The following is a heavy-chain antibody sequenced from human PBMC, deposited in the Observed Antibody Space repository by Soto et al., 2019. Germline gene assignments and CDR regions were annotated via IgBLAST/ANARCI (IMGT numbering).Heavy chain of an antibody. J-gene: IGHJ6*03. Sequence: EVQLLESGGGLVQPGGSLRLPCEASGLTVSSYALGWVRQAPGKGLGGVSVISGSGSTYSADSVKGRFTISRDSSKNTVYLQMNSLRAEDTAVYYCAKALRFTFTTGYYMDVWGRGTTVTVSS. V-gene: IGHV3-23*01. CDR3: AKALRFTFTTGYYMDV. CDR2: ISGSGST. CDR1: GLTVSSYA. D-gene: IGHD3-16*01.